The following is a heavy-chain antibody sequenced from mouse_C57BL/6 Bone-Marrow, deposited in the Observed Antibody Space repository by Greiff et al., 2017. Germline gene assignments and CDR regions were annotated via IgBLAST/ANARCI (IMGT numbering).Heavy chain of an antibody. CDR3: ARRSYYYGSSYLYYYAMDY. CDR1: GYAFTNYL. V-gene: IGHV1-54*01. D-gene: IGHD1-1*01. Sequence: VKLVESGAELVRPGTSVKVSCKASGYAFTNYLIEWVKQRPGQGLEWIGVINPGSGGTNYNEKFKGKATLTADKSSSTAYMQVSSLTSEYSAVYFCARRSYYYGSSYLYYYAMDYWGQGTSVTVSS. CDR2: INPGSGGT. J-gene: IGHJ4*01.